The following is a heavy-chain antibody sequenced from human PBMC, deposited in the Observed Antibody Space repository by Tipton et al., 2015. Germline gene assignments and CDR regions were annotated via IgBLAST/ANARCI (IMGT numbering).Heavy chain of an antibody. Sequence: TLSLTCTVSGDSIHKYYLTWIRQPPGRGLEWIGYIYHSASSNYNPSLKSRVTISLDTSKNQVSLKLSSVTAADTAVYYCARVMRHISVAGSASDGFSMWGQGTMVTVSS. J-gene: IGHJ3*02. CDR3: ARVMRHISVAGSASDGFSM. V-gene: IGHV4-59*01. CDR1: GDSIHKYY. CDR2: IYHSASS. D-gene: IGHD6-19*01.